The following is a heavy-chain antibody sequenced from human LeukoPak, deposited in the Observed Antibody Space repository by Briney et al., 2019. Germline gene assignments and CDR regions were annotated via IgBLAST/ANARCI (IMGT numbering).Heavy chain of an antibody. D-gene: IGHD2-21*01. J-gene: IGHJ4*02. V-gene: IGHV5-51*01. Sequence: GESLKISCKGSGYRFNSYRIAWVRQTPGRGLEWMGTIFPGDSETAYSPSFQGQVTISADKSIDTAYLQWSSLKASDTAMHYCARRAAWGNVVGSTWYYFDSWGQGTLVTVSS. CDR3: ARRAAWGNVVGSTWYYFDS. CDR1: GYRFNSYR. CDR2: IFPGDSET.